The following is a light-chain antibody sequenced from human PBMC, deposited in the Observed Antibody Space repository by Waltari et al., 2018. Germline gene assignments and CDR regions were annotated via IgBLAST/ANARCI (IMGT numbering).Light chain of an antibody. J-gene: IGKJ2*01. CDR1: QSISTY. CDR2: TAS. V-gene: IGKV1-39*01. Sequence: DIQMTQSPSSLSAFVGDRVTITCRASQSISTYLNWYQQKPGKAPKLLIYTASSLQSGIPSTFSGSGSGTDFTLTISSLQPEDVATYYCQQSYSTPYTFGRGTKLEI. CDR3: QQSYSTPYT.